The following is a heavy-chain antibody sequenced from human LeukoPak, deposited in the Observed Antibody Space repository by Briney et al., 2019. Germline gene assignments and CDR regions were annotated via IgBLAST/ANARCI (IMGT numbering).Heavy chain of an antibody. D-gene: IGHD5-18*01. CDR1: GGTFSSYA. Sequence: SVKVSCKASGGTFSSYAISWVRQAPGQGLEWMGGIIPIFGTANYAQKFQGRVTITTDESTSTAYMELSSLRSEDTAVYYCARDQLWPTDFPYYYYYMDVWGKGTTVTVSS. J-gene: IGHJ6*03. V-gene: IGHV1-69*05. CDR3: ARDQLWPTDFPYYYYYMDV. CDR2: IIPIFGTA.